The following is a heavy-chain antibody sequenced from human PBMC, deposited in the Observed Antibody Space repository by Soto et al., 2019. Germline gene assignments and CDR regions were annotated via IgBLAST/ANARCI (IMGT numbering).Heavy chain of an antibody. V-gene: IGHV3-66*01. D-gene: IGHD3-16*01. CDR1: GFTVSSNY. CDR3: AREIRPWGAFDI. J-gene: IGHJ3*02. CDR2: IYSDGTI. Sequence: EVQLVESGGGLVQPGGSLRLSCAASGFTVSSNYMTWFRQAPGKGLEWVSIIYSDGTIYYIDPVRGRFTISRDSSKNTLHLQMNSLRAEDTAVYYCAREIRPWGAFDIWGRGTMVTVSS.